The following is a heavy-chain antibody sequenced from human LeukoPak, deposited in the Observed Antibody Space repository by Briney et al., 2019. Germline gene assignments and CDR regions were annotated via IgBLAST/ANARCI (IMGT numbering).Heavy chain of an antibody. D-gene: IGHD6-13*01. V-gene: IGHV1-2*02. Sequence: GASVKVSCKAAGYTFSDYYMHWVRQAPGQGLEWMGWINPNSGGTNYAQKFQGRVTMTRDTSISTAYMELSRLRSDDTAVYYCAREATAAGTWFDPWGQGTLVTVSS. CDR1: GYTFSDYY. CDR2: INPNSGGT. CDR3: AREATAAGTWFDP. J-gene: IGHJ5*02.